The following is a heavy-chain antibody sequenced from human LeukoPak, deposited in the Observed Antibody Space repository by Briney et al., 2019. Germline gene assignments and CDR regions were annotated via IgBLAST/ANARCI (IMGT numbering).Heavy chain of an antibody. CDR1: GFIFSTYA. J-gene: IGHJ4*02. Sequence: PGGSLRLSCAASGFIFSTYAMSWVRQAPGKGLEWVSAVSRSGANTYYADSVKGRFTISRDNSKNTVHLQMNSLRAEDTAVYYCARDSSVIVGARIDYWGQGTLVTVSS. CDR3: ARDSSVIVGARIDY. V-gene: IGHV3-23*01. CDR2: VSRSGANT. D-gene: IGHD1-26*01.